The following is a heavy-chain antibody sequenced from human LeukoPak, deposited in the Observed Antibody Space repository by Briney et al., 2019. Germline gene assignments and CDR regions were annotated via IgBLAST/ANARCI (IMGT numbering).Heavy chain of an antibody. Sequence: GESLRLSCATSGFPFSSYSMNWVRQAPGKGLEWVSSISSSSSYIYYADSVKGRFTISRDNSKNTLYLQMNSLRAEDTAVYYCAKNYPPNYYGSGSYYPPYYYYYYMDVWGKGTTVTISS. V-gene: IGHV3-21*01. CDR1: GFPFSSYS. CDR2: ISSSSSYI. D-gene: IGHD3-10*01. CDR3: AKNYPPNYYGSGSYYPPYYYYYYMDV. J-gene: IGHJ6*03.